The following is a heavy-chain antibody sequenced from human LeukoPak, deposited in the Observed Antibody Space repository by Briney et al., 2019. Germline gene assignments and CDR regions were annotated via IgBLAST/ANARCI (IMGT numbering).Heavy chain of an antibody. D-gene: IGHD3-9*01. CDR1: GGSISSYY. Sequence: SETLSLTCTVSGGSISSYYWSWIRQPPGKGLEWIGYIYYSGSTNYNPSLKSRVTISVDTSKNQFSLKLSSVTAADTAVYYCARAVYYDILTGYPPPRDYYYGMDVWGQGTTVTVSS. J-gene: IGHJ6*02. CDR3: ARAVYYDILTGYPPPRDYYYGMDV. V-gene: IGHV4-59*01. CDR2: IYYSGST.